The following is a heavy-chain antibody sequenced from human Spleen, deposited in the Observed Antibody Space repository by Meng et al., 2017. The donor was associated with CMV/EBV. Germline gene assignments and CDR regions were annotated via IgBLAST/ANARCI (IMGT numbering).Heavy chain of an antibody. J-gene: IGHJ4*02. CDR3: AKEYEAYCGGDCYSAVDY. CDR1: GFTFSSYG. CDR2: IRYDGSNK. D-gene: IGHD2-21*01. V-gene: IGHV3-30*02. Sequence: GESLKISCAASGFTFSSYGMHWVRQAPGKGLEWVAFIRYDGSNKYYADSVKGRFTISRDNSKNTLYLQMNSLRAEDTAVYYCAKEYEAYCGGDCYSAVDYWGQGTLVTVSS.